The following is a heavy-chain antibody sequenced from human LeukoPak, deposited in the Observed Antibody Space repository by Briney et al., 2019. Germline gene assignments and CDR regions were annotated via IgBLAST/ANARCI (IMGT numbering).Heavy chain of an antibody. V-gene: IGHV3-30*02. CDR2: IRYDGSNK. CDR3: ARGVVTTEYYYYMDV. D-gene: IGHD2-21*02. J-gene: IGHJ6*03. Sequence: GGSLRLSCAASGFTFSGYGMHWVRQAPGKGLEWVAFIRYDGSNKYYADSVKGRFTISRDNAKNSLYLQMNSLRAEDTAVYYCARGVVTTEYYYYMDVWGKGTTVTVSS. CDR1: GFTFSGYG.